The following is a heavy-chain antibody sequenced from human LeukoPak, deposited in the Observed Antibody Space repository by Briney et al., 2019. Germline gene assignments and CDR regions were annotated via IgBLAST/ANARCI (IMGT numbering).Heavy chain of an antibody. D-gene: IGHD3-22*01. CDR3: AKDRRYYYDSSEGFGLDY. J-gene: IGHJ4*02. V-gene: IGHV3-30*18. Sequence: GVSLRLSCAAPGFTFSSYGMHWVRQAPGKGLEWVAVISYDGSHKYYGDFVKGRFTISRDSSKNTLYLQMNSLRAEDTAVYYCAKDRRYYYDSSEGFGLDYWGQGTLVTVSS. CDR1: GFTFSSYG. CDR2: ISYDGSHK.